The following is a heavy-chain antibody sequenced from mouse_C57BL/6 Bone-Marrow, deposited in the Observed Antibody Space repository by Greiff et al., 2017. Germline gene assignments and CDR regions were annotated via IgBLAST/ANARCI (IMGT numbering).Heavy chain of an antibody. CDR1: GFTFSSYT. CDR2: ISGGGGNT. J-gene: IGHJ2*01. CDR3: ARHGYGGY. D-gene: IGHD2-2*01. Sequence: EVQRVESGGGLVKPGGSLKLSCAASGFTFSSYTMSWVRQTPEKRLEWVATISGGGGNTYYPDSVKGRFTISRDNAKNTLYLQMSSLRSEDTALYYCARHGYGGYWGQGTTLTVSS. V-gene: IGHV5-9*01.